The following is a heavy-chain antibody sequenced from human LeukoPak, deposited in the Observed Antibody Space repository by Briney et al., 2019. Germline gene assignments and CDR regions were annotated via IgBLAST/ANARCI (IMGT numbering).Heavy chain of an antibody. V-gene: IGHV1-18*01. CDR2: ISAYNGNT. D-gene: IGHD2-15*01. Sequence: ASVKVSCKASGYTFTSYGISWVRQAPGQGLEWMGWISAYNGNTNYAQKLQGRVTMTTDTSTSTAYMELRSLRSDDTAVYYCARDLGIVVVVAADDAFDIWGQGTMVTVS. CDR1: GYTFTSYG. CDR3: ARDLGIVVVVAADDAFDI. J-gene: IGHJ3*02.